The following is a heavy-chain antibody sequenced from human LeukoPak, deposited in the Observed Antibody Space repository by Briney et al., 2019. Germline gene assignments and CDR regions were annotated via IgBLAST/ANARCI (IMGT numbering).Heavy chain of an antibody. CDR1: GGSISSSSYY. J-gene: IGHJ4*02. D-gene: IGHD3-16*01. V-gene: IGHV4-39*01. CDR2: IYYSGST. CDR3: VRGARGMYYFDY. Sequence: SETLSLTCTVSGGSISSSSYYWGWIRQPPGKGLEWIGSIYYSGSTYYNPSLKSRVTISVDTSKNQFSLKLSSVTAADTAVYYCVRGARGMYYFDYWGQETLVTVSS.